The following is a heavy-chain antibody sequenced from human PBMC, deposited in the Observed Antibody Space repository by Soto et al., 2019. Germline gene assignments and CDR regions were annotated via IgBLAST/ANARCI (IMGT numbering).Heavy chain of an antibody. J-gene: IGHJ4*02. CDR3: ARVRSSGQRPFDY. CDR2: INDSGST. CDR1: GGSFSDYY. Sequence: PSETLSLTCAVYGGSFSDYYWSWIRQSPGKGLEWIGEINDSGSTNYNPSLKSRVTISVDTSKNQFSLKLSSVTAADTAVYYCARVRSSGQRPFDYWGKLTLVTVSS. V-gene: IGHV4-34*01. D-gene: IGHD3-22*01.